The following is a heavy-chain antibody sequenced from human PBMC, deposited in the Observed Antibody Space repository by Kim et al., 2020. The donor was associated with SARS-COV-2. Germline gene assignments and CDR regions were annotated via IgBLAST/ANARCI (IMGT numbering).Heavy chain of an antibody. D-gene: IGHD4-17*01. Sequence: SETLSLTCAVYGGSFSGYYWSWIRQPPGKGLEWIGEINHSGSTNYNPSLKSRVTISVDTSKNQFSLKLSSVTAADTAVYYCARVPTVTTWWVRAAWGQGTLVTFSS. V-gene: IGHV4-34*01. CDR2: INHSGST. J-gene: IGHJ1*01. CDR3: ARVPTVTTWWVRAA. CDR1: GGSFSGYY.